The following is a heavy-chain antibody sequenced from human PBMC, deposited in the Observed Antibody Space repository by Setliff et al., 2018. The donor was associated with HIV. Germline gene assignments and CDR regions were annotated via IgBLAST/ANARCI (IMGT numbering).Heavy chain of an antibody. D-gene: IGHD1-1*01. Sequence: SETLSLTCTVSGGSISSYYWSWIRQPPRKGLEWIGYIYTSGSTNYNPSLKSRVTISADTSKNQFSLKLSSVTAADTAVYYCARGATTNFDYWGQGTLVTVSS. CDR3: ARGATTNFDY. CDR1: GGSISSYY. V-gene: IGHV4-4*09. J-gene: IGHJ4*02. CDR2: IYTSGST.